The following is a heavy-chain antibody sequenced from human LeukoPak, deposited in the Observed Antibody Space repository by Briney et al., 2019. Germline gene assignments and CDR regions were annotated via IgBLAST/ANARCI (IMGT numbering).Heavy chain of an antibody. CDR1: GFTFSRYA. CDR2: INDNGGRA. J-gene: IGHJ4*02. CDR3: VKDVGGSYAFDY. V-gene: IGHV3-64D*09. Sequence: GGSLRLSCSASGFTFSRYAMHWVRQAPGKGLEYVSGINDNGGRAHYGDSVKGRFSISRDNSKNTLHLQMSTLRAEDTALYYCVKDVGGSYAFDYWGQGILVTVAP. D-gene: IGHD1-26*01.